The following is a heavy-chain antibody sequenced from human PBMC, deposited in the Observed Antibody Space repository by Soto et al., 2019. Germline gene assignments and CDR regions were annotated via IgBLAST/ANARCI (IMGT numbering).Heavy chain of an antibody. D-gene: IGHD3-22*01. Sequence: GASVKVSCKASGYTFTSYGINWVRQAPGQGLEWLGWISAYDGYTNYAQILQGRVPMTTDTSTKTAYMELRSLRSDDTAMYYCARGGFYDSSGARNYYYYGMNVWGQGTTVTVSS. V-gene: IGHV1-18*01. CDR3: ARGGFYDSSGARNYYYYGMNV. J-gene: IGHJ6*02. CDR1: GYTFTSYG. CDR2: ISAYDGYT.